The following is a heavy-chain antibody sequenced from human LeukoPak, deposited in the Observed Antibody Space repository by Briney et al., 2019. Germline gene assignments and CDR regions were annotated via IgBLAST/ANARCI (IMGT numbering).Heavy chain of an antibody. CDR1: GFTFSSYW. CDR2: INSDGSST. V-gene: IGHV3-74*01. CDR3: AYDSSGYYYRDAFDI. D-gene: IGHD3-22*01. J-gene: IGHJ3*02. Sequence: GGSLRLSCAASGFTFSSYWMHWVRQAPGKGLVWVSRINSDGSSTSYADSVKGRFTISRDNAKNTLYLQMNSLRAEDTAVYHCAYDSSGYYYRDAFDIWGQGTMVTVSS.